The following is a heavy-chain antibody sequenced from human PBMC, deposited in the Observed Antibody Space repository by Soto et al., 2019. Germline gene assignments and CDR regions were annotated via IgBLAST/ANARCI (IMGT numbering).Heavy chain of an antibody. CDR3: ARCSIAARPGSDPSWFDP. J-gene: IGHJ5*02. D-gene: IGHD6-6*01. Sequence: KPSETLSLTCTVSGGSVSSGSYYWSWIRQPPGKGLEWIGYIYYSGSTNYNPSLKSRVTISVDTSKNQFSLKLSSVTAADTAVYYCARCSIAARPGSDPSWFDPWGQGTLVTVSS. V-gene: IGHV4-61*01. CDR1: GGSVSSGSYY. CDR2: IYYSGST.